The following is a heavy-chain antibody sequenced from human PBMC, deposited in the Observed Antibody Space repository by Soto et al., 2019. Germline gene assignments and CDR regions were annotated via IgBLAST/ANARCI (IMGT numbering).Heavy chain of an antibody. CDR2: FYYSGST. J-gene: IGHJ6*02. Sequence: QLQLQESGPGLVKPSETLSLTCTVSGGSISSGPYSWGWIRQPPGTGLEWIGTFYYSGSTYYNPFLESRVTIAVDTSKNPFALKVSSVTAADTAMYYCARLGGYCSGTSCYGYYGMDVWGQGTTVTVSS. D-gene: IGHD2-2*01. CDR1: GGSISSGPYS. CDR3: ARLGGYCSGTSCYGYYGMDV. V-gene: IGHV4-39*01.